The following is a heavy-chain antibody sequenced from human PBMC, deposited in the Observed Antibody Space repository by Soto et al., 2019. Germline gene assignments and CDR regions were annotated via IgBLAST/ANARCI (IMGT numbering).Heavy chain of an antibody. V-gene: IGHV3-30*18. CDR2: ISYDGSNK. J-gene: IGHJ6*02. CDR3: AKGPSIVLVPAAMNYYYGMDV. D-gene: IGHD2-2*01. Sequence: QVQLVESGGGVVQPGRSLRLYYAASRFTFSSYGMHWVRQAPGKGLEWVAVISYDGSNKYYADSVKGRFTISRDNSKNTLYLQMNSLRAEDTAVYYCAKGPSIVLVPAAMNYYYGMDVWGQGTTVTVSS. CDR1: RFTFSSYG.